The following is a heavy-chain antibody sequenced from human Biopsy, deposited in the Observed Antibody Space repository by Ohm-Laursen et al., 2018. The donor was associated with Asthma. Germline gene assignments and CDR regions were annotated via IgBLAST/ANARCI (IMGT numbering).Heavy chain of an antibody. J-gene: IGHJ5*02. CDR3: ARGQKSAGDRWFDP. D-gene: IGHD6-13*01. V-gene: IGHV4-59*01. CDR1: GGSINNFY. CDR2: VYYRGST. Sequence: SQTLSLTCTVSGGSINNFYWSWIRPPPGKGLESIGHVYYRGSTNYNPSLKSRVTISIDASKNQFSLKLTSVTADDTAVYYCARGQKSAGDRWFDPWGQGTLVTVSS.